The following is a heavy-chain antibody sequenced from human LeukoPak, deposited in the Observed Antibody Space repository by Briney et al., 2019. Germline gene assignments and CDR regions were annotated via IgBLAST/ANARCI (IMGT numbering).Heavy chain of an antibody. Sequence: GGSLRLSCAASGFTVSSNYMSWVRQAPGKGLEWVSVIYSGGSTYYADSVKGRFTISRDNSKNTLYLQMNSLRAEDTAVYYCAKDLFIRDIVVVVAATPGNPWGQGTLVTVSS. V-gene: IGHV3-66*01. CDR3: AKDLFIRDIVVVVAATPGNP. D-gene: IGHD2-15*01. CDR1: GFTVSSNY. CDR2: IYSGGST. J-gene: IGHJ5*02.